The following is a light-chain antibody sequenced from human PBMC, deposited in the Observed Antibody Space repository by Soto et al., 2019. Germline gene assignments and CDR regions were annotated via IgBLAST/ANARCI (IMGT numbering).Light chain of an antibody. CDR1: SSDVGGYNY. Sequence: QSARTQPASVSGSPGQSITISCTGTSSDVGGYNYVSWYQQHPGKAPKLMIYDVSNRPSGVSNRFSGSKSGNTASLTISGLQAEDEADYYCSSYTSSSTYVVFGGGTQLTVL. J-gene: IGLJ2*01. V-gene: IGLV2-14*01. CDR2: DVS. CDR3: SSYTSSSTYVV.